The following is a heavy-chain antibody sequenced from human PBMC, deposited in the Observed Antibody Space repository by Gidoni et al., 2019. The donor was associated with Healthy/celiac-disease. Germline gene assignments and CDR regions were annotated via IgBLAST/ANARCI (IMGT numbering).Heavy chain of an antibody. J-gene: IGHJ6*02. D-gene: IGHD2-2*01. V-gene: IGHV4-38-2*02. Sequence: QVQLQESGPGLVKPSETLSLTCTVSGYSISSGYYWGWIRQPPGKGLEWIGSIYHSGSTYYNPSLKSRVTISVDTSKNQFSLKLSSVTAADTAVYYCARDGGYCSSTSCQESYYYYGMDVWGQGTTVTVSS. CDR3: ARDGGYCSSTSCQESYYYYGMDV. CDR1: GYSISSGYY. CDR2: IYHSGST.